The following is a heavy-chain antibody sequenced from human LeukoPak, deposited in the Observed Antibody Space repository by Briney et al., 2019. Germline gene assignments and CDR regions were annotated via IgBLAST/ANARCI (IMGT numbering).Heavy chain of an antibody. V-gene: IGHV1-69*04. J-gene: IGHJ4*02. CDR2: IIPILGIA. D-gene: IGHD3-22*01. CDR1: GGTFSSYA. Sequence: GASVKVSCKASGGTFSSYAISWVRHAPGQGLEWMGRIIPILGIANYAQKFQGRVTITADKSTSTAYMEVRSLRPEDTAVYYCAGGYHDSSGYYYYFDYWGQGTLVTVSS. CDR3: AGGYHDSSGYYYYFDY.